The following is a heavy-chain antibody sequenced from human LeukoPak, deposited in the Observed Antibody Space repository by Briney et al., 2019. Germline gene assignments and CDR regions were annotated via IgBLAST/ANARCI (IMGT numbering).Heavy chain of an antibody. CDR3: AREVRGLSTFEY. CDR2: ISYDGSNE. V-gene: IGHV3-30*03. Sequence: PGGSLRLSCAASGFIFRSYGMHWVRQAPGKGLEWVAVISYDGSNEYYGDSVKGRFTISRDNSRNTLHLQMNGLRVEDTAVYYCAREVRGLSTFEYWGQGTLVTVSS. CDR1: GFIFRSYG. J-gene: IGHJ4*02.